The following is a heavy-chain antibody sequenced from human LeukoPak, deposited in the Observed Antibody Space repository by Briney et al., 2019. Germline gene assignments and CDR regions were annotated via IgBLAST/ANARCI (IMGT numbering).Heavy chain of an antibody. CDR1: GFTFSSYG. J-gene: IGHJ4*02. Sequence: GALRLSCAASGFTFSSYGMHWVRQAPGKGLEWVAFIRYDGSNKYYADSVKGRFTISRDNSKNTLYLQMNSLRAEDTAVYYCAKVPYYYDSSGYQDNDYWGQGTLVTVSS. V-gene: IGHV3-30*02. CDR3: AKVPYYYDSSGYQDNDY. D-gene: IGHD3-22*01. CDR2: IRYDGSNK.